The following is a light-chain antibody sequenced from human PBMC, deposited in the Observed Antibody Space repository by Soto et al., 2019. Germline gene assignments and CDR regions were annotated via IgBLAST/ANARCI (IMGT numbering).Light chain of an antibody. V-gene: IGKV1-33*01. CDR3: QQYENLPT. CDR2: DAS. Sequence: DMTQSPSSLSASVGDRVSITCQASQNINNYLNWYQQKPGRAPKLLIYDASNLEAGVPSRFRGSGSGTDFTFTISRLQPEDIATYYCQQYENLPTFGQGTRLEIK. CDR1: QNINNY. J-gene: IGKJ5*01.